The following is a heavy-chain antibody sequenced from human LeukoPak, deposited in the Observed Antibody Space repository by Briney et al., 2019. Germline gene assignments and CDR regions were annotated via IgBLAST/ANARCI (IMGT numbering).Heavy chain of an antibody. Sequence: SGGSLRLSCAASGFTFSSYWMIWVRQAPGKGLEWVANIKQDGSEKYYVDSVKGRFTISRDNAKNSLYLQMNSLRAEDTAVYYCARRSPYSSSRIPDYWGQGTLVTVSS. J-gene: IGHJ4*02. CDR2: IKQDGSEK. D-gene: IGHD6-6*01. CDR1: GFTFSSYW. CDR3: ARRSPYSSSRIPDY. V-gene: IGHV3-7*01.